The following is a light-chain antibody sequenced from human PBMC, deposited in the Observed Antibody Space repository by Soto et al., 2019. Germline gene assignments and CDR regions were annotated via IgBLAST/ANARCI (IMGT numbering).Light chain of an antibody. CDR2: DAS. J-gene: IGKJ4*01. CDR3: QQYDNLPLT. V-gene: IGKV1-33*01. Sequence: DIQMTQSPSSLSASVGDRVTITCQASQDISNYLNWYQQKPGKAPKLLIYDASNLETGVPSRFSGSGSGTDFTFTINSLQPEDIATYYCQQYDNLPLTVGGGTKVDIK. CDR1: QDISNY.